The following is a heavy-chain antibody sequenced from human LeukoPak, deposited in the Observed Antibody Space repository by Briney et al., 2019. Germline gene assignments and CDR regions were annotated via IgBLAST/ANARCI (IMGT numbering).Heavy chain of an antibody. Sequence: GASVKVSCKASGYTFTGYYMHWVRQAPGQGLEWMGRINPNSGGTNYAQKFQGRVTMTRDTSISTAYMELSRLRSDDTAVYYCARDSSWAPQNDYWGQGTLVTVSS. V-gene: IGHV1-2*06. CDR2: INPNSGGT. J-gene: IGHJ4*02. CDR1: GYTFTGYY. CDR3: ARDSSWAPQNDY. D-gene: IGHD6-13*01.